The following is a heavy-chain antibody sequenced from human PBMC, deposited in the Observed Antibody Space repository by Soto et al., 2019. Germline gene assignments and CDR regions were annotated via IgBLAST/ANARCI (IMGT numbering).Heavy chain of an antibody. V-gene: IGHV4-30-4*01. CDR2: ISYSGSA. CDR1: GGSISSGNYY. J-gene: IGHJ4*02. CDR3: ATMGTPATGLYYFDF. D-gene: IGHD2-15*01. Sequence: QVQLQESGPGLVKPSQTLSLTCTVSGGSISSGNYYWSWIRQPPGKGLGWIGFISYSGSAYYNPYLNSRVTISVEAAKNQLSLNLSFVTAADTAVYYCATMGTPATGLYYFDFWGQGTLFTVSS.